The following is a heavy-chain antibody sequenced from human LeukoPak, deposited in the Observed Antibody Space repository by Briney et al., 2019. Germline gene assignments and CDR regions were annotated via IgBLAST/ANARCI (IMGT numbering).Heavy chain of an antibody. J-gene: IGHJ4*02. CDR3: AREYYYDSSGYAGAHFDY. CDR1: GGSISSYH. CDR2: IYYSGST. Sequence: SETLSLTCTVSGGSISSYHWSWIRQPPGKGLEWIGYIYYSGSTNYNPSLKSRVTISVDTSKNQFSLKLSSVTAADTAVYYCAREYYYDSSGYAGAHFDYWGQGTLVTVSS. V-gene: IGHV4-59*01. D-gene: IGHD3-22*01.